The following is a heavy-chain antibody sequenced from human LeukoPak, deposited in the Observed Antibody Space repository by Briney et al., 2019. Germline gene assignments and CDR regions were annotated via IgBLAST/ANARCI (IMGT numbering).Heavy chain of an antibody. J-gene: IGHJ4*02. V-gene: IGHV4-34*01. CDR3: AREPVVEMATINYFDY. Sequence: PSETLSLTCAVYGGSFSGYYWSWIRQPPGKGLEWIGEINHSGSTNYNPSLKSRVTISVDTSKNQFSLQLNSVTPEDTAVYYCAREPVVEMATINYFDYWGQGTLVTVSS. D-gene: IGHD5-24*01. CDR1: GGSFSGYY. CDR2: INHSGST.